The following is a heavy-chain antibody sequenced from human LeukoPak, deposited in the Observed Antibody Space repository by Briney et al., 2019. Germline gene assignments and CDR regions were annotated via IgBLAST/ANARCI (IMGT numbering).Heavy chain of an antibody. V-gene: IGHV4-34*01. J-gene: IGHJ2*01. CDR1: GESFGRYY. Sequence: SETLSLTCAIYGESFGRYYWNWIRQAPGKGLDWIGEINQSGSTNYNPSLKSRVTISVDTSKNQFSLKLSSVTAADTAVYYCARETVITFGGVNYWYFDLWGRGTLVTVSS. CDR3: ARETVITFGGVNYWYFDL. CDR2: INQSGST. D-gene: IGHD3-16*01.